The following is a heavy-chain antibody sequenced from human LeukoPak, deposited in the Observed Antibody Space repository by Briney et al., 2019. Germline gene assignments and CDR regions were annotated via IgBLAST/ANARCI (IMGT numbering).Heavy chain of an antibody. V-gene: IGHV3-49*04. CDR3: SRNGLADFDY. CDR1: GFALGDFA. Sequence: PGQSLRLSCTTSGFALGDFAMSWVRQPAGKGLEWVGFIRRRAYGGAAEYAASVKGRFIISRDDSKGIAYLQMNSLKTEDTAVYYCSRNGLADFDYWGQGSRVIVSP. J-gene: IGHJ4*02. CDR2: IRRRAYGGAA.